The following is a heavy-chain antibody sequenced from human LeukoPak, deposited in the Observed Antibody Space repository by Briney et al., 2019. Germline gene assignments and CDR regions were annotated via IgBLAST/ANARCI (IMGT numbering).Heavy chain of an antibody. CDR3: AKGVTTHYYYGMDV. D-gene: IGHD4-11*01. J-gene: IGHJ6*02. CDR2: ISGSGGST. V-gene: IGHV3-23*01. Sequence: GGSLRLSCAASGFTFSNYGMSWLRQAPGKGLEWVSAISGSGGSTYYADSVKGRFTISRDNSKNTLYLQMNSLRAEDTAVYYCAKGVTTHYYYGMDVWGQGTTVTVSS. CDR1: GFTFSNYG.